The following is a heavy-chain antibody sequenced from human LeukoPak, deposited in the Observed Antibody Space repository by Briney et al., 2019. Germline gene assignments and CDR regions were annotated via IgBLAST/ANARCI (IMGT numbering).Heavy chain of an antibody. V-gene: IGHV4-34*01. CDR1: GGSITDYY. CDR3: ARVEGGYGDC. Sequence: SETLSLTCAIYGGSITDYYWSWIRQPPGKGLVWIGQISHSGSTNCNPSLKSRVTISVDTSKNQFSLKLSSVTAADTAVYYCARVEGGYGDCWGQGTLVTVSS. CDR2: ISHSGST. D-gene: IGHD5-12*01. J-gene: IGHJ4*02.